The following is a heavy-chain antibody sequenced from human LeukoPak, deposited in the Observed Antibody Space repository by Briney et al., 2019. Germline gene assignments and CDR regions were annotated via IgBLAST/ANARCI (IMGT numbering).Heavy chain of an antibody. Sequence: PSETLSLTCSVSGVSISTYYWTWVRQAPGKGLEWLGYISYSGSTNYNPSLENRISISTDTSKNQCSLKVTSVTAADTALYYCARVRRSVTTLSPFDLWGQGTLVTVSS. CDR2: ISYSGST. CDR3: ARVRRSVTTLSPFDL. CDR1: GVSISTYY. D-gene: IGHD4-17*01. V-gene: IGHV4-59*01. J-gene: IGHJ4*02.